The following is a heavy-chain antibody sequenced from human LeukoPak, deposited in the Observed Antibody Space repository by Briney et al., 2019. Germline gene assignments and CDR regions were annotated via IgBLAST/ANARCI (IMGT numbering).Heavy chain of an antibody. Sequence: SETLSLTCTVSGGSISSYYWSWIRQPPGKGLEWIGYIYYSGSTNYNPSLKSRVTMSLDTSKNQFSLKLSSVTAADTAVYYCARGDTTMEGLDAFGIWGQGTMVTVSS. CDR3: ARGDTTMEGLDAFGI. CDR2: IYYSGST. V-gene: IGHV4-59*12. CDR1: GGSISSYY. J-gene: IGHJ3*02. D-gene: IGHD5-18*01.